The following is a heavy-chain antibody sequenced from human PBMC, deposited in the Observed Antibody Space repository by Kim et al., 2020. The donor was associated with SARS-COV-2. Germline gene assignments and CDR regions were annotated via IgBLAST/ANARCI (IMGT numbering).Heavy chain of an antibody. CDR3: AKDRIPPWYWRCLYV. CDR1: GFTFDDYT. Sequence: GGSLRLSCAASGFTFDDYTMHWVRQAPGKGLEWVSLISWDGGSTYYADSVKGRFTISRDNSKNSLYLQMNSLRTEDTAFYYCAKDRIPPWYWRCLYVW. V-gene: IGHV3-43*01. J-gene: IGHJ6*01. D-gene: IGHD2-8*02. CDR2: ISWDGGST.